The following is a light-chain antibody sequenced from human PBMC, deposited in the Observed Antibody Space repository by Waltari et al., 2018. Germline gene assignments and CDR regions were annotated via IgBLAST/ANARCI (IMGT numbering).Light chain of an antibody. J-gene: IGLJ2*01. CDR3: GAWDRTLTAQL. CDR1: SSNIGDYF. V-gene: IGLV1-51*01. CDR2: DNK. Sequence: QSVLTQPPSVSGDPGQRVTISCTGSSSNIGDYFVNWYQQFPGTAPKLINYDNKERPSGISDRFSGSKSGNSASLTIAGLQPGDEADYFCGAWDRTLTAQLFGGGTRLTVL.